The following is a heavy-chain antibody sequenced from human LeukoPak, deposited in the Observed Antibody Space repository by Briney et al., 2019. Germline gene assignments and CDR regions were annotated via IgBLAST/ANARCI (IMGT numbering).Heavy chain of an antibody. D-gene: IGHD3-10*01. CDR1: GGSISSGGYY. CDR2: IYYSGST. Sequence: SQTLSLTCTVSGGSISSGGYYWTWIRQHPGKGLEWIGYIYYSGSTYYNPSLKSRLTISVDTSKNQFSLKLSSVTAADTAVYYCARDTVWFGGLRGAFDIWGQGTMVTVSS. V-gene: IGHV4-31*03. CDR3: ARDTVWFGGLRGAFDI. J-gene: IGHJ3*02.